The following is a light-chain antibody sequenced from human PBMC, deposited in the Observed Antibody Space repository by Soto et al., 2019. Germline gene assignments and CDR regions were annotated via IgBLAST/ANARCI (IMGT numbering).Light chain of an antibody. J-gene: IGKJ5*01. CDR3: QQRSNWIT. CDR1: QSVSSY. CDR2: DAS. Sequence: EIVLTQSPATLSLSPGERATVSCRASQSVSSYLAWYQQKPGQAPRLLIYDASNRATGIPARFSGSGSGTDFTLTISSLAPEDFAVYSCQQRSNWITFGQGTRLAIK. V-gene: IGKV3-11*01.